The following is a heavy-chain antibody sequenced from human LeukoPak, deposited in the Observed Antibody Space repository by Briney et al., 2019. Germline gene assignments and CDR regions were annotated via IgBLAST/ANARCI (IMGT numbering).Heavy chain of an antibody. V-gene: IGHV3-53*01. Sequence: GGSLRLSCAASGFTVSSNYMSWVRQAPGKGLEWVSVIYSGGSTYYADSVKGRFTISRDNSKNTLYLQMNSLRAEDTAVYYCARGPPPYYDILTGYYRPHYFDYWGQGTLVTVSS. CDR3: ARGPPPYYDILTGYYRPHYFDY. J-gene: IGHJ4*02. CDR2: IYSGGST. CDR1: GFTVSSNY. D-gene: IGHD3-9*01.